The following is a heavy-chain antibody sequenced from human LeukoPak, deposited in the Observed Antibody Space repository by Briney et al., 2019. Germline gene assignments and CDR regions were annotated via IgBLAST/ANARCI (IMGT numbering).Heavy chain of an antibody. CDR1: GFTFSTYG. Sequence: QPGRSLRLSCAASGFTFSTYGMHWVRQAPGKGLEWVAVISNDGSNKLYGDSVKGRFTISRDNSKNTLYLQMNSLRAEDTAVYYCARSDVDMAAWGQGTLVTVSS. CDR2: ISNDGSNK. V-gene: IGHV3-30*03. CDR3: ARSDVDMAA. J-gene: IGHJ5*02. D-gene: IGHD5-12*01.